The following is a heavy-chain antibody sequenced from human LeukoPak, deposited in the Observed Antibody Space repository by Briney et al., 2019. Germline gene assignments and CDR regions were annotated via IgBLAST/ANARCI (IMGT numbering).Heavy chain of an antibody. CDR3: ARGSNDAFDI. Sequence: PGGSLGLSCAASGFTFDDYAMHWVRQAPGKGLEWVSLISWDGGSTYYADSVKGRFTISRDNSKNSLYLQMNSLRAEDTAVYYCARGSNDAFDIWGQGTMVTVSS. V-gene: IGHV3-43D*03. CDR1: GFTFDDYA. CDR2: ISWDGGST. J-gene: IGHJ3*02.